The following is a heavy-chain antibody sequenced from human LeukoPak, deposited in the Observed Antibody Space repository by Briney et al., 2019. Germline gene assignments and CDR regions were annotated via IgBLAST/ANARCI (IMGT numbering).Heavy chain of an antibody. Sequence: GGSLRLSCAASGFTFSSYAMHWVRQAPGKGLEWVAVISYDGSNKYYADSVKGRFTISRDNSKNTLYLQMNSLRAEDTAVYYCARQYRYDPFDPWGQGTLVTVSS. D-gene: IGHD5-18*01. CDR2: ISYDGSNK. V-gene: IGHV3-30-3*01. CDR3: ARQYRYDPFDP. CDR1: GFTFSSYA. J-gene: IGHJ5*02.